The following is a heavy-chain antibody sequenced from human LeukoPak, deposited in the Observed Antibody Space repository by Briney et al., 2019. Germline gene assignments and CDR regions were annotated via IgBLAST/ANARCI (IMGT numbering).Heavy chain of an antibody. Sequence: VASVKVSCKASGYTFTGYDMHWVRQAPGQGLEWMGWINANIGGTNYAQTSLGRVIMTRDTSISTAYMELSRLRTDDTAVYYCARVPLIAAAGRYWFDPWGQGTLVTVSS. J-gene: IGHJ5*02. CDR3: ARVPLIAAAGRYWFDP. CDR1: GYTFTGYD. CDR2: INANIGGT. V-gene: IGHV1-2*02. D-gene: IGHD6-13*01.